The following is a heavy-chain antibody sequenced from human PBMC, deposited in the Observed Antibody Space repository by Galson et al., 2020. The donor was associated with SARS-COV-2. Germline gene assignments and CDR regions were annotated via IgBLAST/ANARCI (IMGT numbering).Heavy chain of an antibody. CDR3: AHKPPGGPVADAFDV. D-gene: IGHD3-10*01. V-gene: IGHV2-5*02. CDR2: IYWDDDK. Sequence: KMSGPTLVKPTQTLTLTCNFSGFSLSLTGVGVGWIRQPPGQALEWLALIYWDDDKRYRPSLKSRLTITKDTSKNQVVLTMDNMDPVDTGTYYCAHKPPGGPVADAFDVWGRGTMVTVSS. CDR1: GFSLSLTGVG. J-gene: IGHJ3*01.